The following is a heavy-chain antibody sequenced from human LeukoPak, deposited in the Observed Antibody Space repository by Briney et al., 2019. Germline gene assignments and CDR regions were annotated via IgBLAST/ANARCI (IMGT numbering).Heavy chain of an antibody. Sequence: PGRSLRLSCAASGFTFSSYAMHWVRQAPGKGLEWVAVISYDGSNKYYADSVKGRFTISRDNSKNTLYLQMNSLRAEDTAVYYCAKDSRSSGPPFYFDYWGQGTLVTVSS. CDR1: GFTFSSYA. D-gene: IGHD6-19*01. V-gene: IGHV3-30-3*01. CDR3: AKDSRSSGPPFYFDY. CDR2: ISYDGSNK. J-gene: IGHJ4*02.